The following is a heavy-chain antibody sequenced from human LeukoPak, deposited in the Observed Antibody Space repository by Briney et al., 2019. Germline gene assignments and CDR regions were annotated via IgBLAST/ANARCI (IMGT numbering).Heavy chain of an antibody. Sequence: GGSLRLSCAVSPIHDYWMTWVRQAPGKGLEWVANINQDGSEKNFVGSVEGRFTISRDNAKNSVFLDMKSRRVEDTAVYYCARETTGYDLDHWGQGALVIVSS. J-gene: IGHJ4*02. CDR2: INQDGSEK. CDR1: PIHDYW. V-gene: IGHV3-7*01. CDR3: ARETTGYDLDH. D-gene: IGHD3-3*01.